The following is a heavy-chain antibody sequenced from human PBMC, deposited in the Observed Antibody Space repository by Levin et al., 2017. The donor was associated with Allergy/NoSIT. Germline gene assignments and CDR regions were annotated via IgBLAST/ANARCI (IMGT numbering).Heavy chain of an antibody. D-gene: IGHD1-1*01. CDR2: IWYDGSNK. J-gene: IGHJ2*01. CDR3: ARDSHWNLFWYFDL. V-gene: IGHV3-33*01. CDR1: GFTFSSYG. Sequence: GGSLRLSCAASGFTFSSYGMHWVRQAPGKGLEWVAVIWYDGSNKYYADSVKGRFTISRDNSKNTLYLQMNSLRAEDTAVYYCARDSHWNLFWYFDLWGRGTLVTVSS.